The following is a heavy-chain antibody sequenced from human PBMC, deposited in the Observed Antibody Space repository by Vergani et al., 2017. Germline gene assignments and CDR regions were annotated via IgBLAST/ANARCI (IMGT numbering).Heavy chain of an antibody. D-gene: IGHD2-2*01. CDR2: ISWNSGSI. V-gene: IGHV3-9*01. Sequence: EVQLVESGGGLVQPGRSLRLSCAASGFTFDDYAMHWVRQAPGKGLEWVSGISWNSGSIGYADSVKGRFTISRDNAKNSLYLQMNSLRAEDTALYYCAKGYCSSTSCYEDYFDYWGQGTLVTVSS. CDR1: GFTFDDYA. CDR3: AKGYCSSTSCYEDYFDY. J-gene: IGHJ4*02.